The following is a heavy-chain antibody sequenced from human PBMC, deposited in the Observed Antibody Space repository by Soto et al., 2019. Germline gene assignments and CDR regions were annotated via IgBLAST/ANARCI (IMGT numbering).Heavy chain of an antibody. J-gene: IGHJ4*02. D-gene: IGHD3-10*01. V-gene: IGHV3-74*01. CDR2: INSGASTT. CDR3: ARGPTGWFGYDY. CDR1: GFTFSSSW. Sequence: EVQLVESGGGLVQPGGSLRLSCAASGFTFSSSWMHWVHQAPGKGLVWVSRINSGASTTNYADSVKGRFTISRDNARNTLYLQMDSLTADDTAVYYCARGPTGWFGYDYWGQGTLVTVSS.